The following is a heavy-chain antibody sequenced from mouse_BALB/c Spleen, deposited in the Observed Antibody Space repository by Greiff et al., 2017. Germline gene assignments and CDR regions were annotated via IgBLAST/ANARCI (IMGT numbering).Heavy chain of an antibody. Sequence: EVKLEESGGGLVKPGGSLKLSCAASGFTFSSYAMSWVRQTPEKRLEWVASISSGGSTYYPDSVKGRFTISRDNARNTLFLQMTSLRSEDTAMYYCARSGYYGSSDYWGQGTTLTVSS. CDR1: GFTFSSYA. CDR3: ARSGYYGSSDY. V-gene: IGHV5-6-5*01. CDR2: ISSGGST. D-gene: IGHD1-1*01. J-gene: IGHJ2*01.